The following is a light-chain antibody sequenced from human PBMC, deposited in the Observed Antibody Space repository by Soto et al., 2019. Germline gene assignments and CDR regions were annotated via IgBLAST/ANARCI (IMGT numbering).Light chain of an antibody. V-gene: IGKV1-5*01. CDR2: DAS. CDR1: QSISSW. J-gene: IGKJ5*01. CDR3: QQYNSYIT. Sequence: DIQMTQPPSSLSASVGDRVTITCRASQSISSWLAWYQQKPGKAPKLLIYDASSLESGVPSRFSGSGSGTEFTLTISSLQPDDFATYYCQQYNSYITLVQGTRLEI.